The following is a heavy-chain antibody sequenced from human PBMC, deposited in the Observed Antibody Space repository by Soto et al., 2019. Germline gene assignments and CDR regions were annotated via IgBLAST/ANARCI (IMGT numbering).Heavy chain of an antibody. Sequence: PSETLSLTCTVSGGSISSGDYYWSWIRQPPGKGLEWIGYIYYSGSTYYNPSLKSRVTISVDTSKNQFSLNLRPDDTAVYYCARASAGALYDFWGQGTRVTVSS. V-gene: IGHV4-30-4*02. CDR3: ARASAGALYDF. J-gene: IGHJ4*02. CDR1: GGSISSGDYY. CDR2: IYYSGST. D-gene: IGHD6-13*01.